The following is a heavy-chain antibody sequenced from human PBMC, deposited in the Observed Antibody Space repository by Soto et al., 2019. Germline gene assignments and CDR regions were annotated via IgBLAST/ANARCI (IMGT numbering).Heavy chain of an antibody. D-gene: IGHD2-2*01. CDR1: GGTFVRHV. V-gene: IGHV1-69*09. J-gene: IGHJ4*02. CDR3: AAPACAATWCSPSHNLDH. CDR2: INPLSGIP. Sequence: QVQLVQSGAEVKKPESSVKVSCKTSGGTFVRHVISWVRQAPGQGPEWMGKINPLSGIPNYAQKFQDRVTFTADTDSSTAYMELSSLRSDDTSVDSCAAPACAATWCSPSHNLDHWGQGTLVTVSS.